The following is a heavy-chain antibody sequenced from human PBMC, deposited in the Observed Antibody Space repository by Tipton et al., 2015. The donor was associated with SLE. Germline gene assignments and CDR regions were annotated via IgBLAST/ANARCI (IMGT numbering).Heavy chain of an antibody. CDR3: ARDLLEYSSSPAAFDI. CDR2: ISSSSSYI. Sequence: SLRLSCAASGFTFSSYSMNWVRQAPGKGLEWVSSISSSSSYIYYADSVKGRFTISRDNAKNSLYLQMNSLRAEDTAVYYCARDLLEYSSSPAAFDIWGQGTMVTVSS. V-gene: IGHV3-21*01. CDR1: GFTFSSYS. J-gene: IGHJ3*02. D-gene: IGHD6-6*01.